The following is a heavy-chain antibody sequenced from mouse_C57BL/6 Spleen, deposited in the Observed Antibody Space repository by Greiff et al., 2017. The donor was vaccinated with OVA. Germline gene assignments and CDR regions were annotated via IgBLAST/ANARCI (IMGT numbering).Heavy chain of an antibody. Sequence: VQLQQPGAELVKPGASVKMSCKASGYTFTSYWITWVKQRPGQGLEWIGDIYPGSGSTNYNEKFKSKATLTGDTSSSTAYMQLSSLTSEDSAVYYWARAETGSLDYWGKGTTLTVSS. CDR2: IYPGSGST. D-gene: IGHD4-1*01. J-gene: IGHJ2*01. CDR1: GYTFTSYW. V-gene: IGHV1-55*01. CDR3: ARAETGSLDY.